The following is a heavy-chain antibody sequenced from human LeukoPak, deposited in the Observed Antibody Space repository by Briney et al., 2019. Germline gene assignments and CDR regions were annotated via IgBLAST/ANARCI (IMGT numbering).Heavy chain of an antibody. CDR2: IYYSGST. V-gene: IGHV4-59*01. J-gene: IGHJ4*02. CDR3: ARDLEGRLDY. CDR1: GGPINRFY. Sequence: PSGTLSVTCTVPGGPINRFYRSWIRQPPGKGLEGIGYIYYSGSTNYNRSLKSRFTISVDTSKDQVSMKLSSVTAADTAVYYCARDLEGRLDYWGQGNLVTVSS.